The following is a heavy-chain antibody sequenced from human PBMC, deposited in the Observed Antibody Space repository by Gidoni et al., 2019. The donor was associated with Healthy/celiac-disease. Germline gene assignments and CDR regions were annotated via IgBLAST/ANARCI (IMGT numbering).Heavy chain of an antibody. CDR3: ARDPAGIAAAGSGGMDV. J-gene: IGHJ6*02. D-gene: IGHD6-13*01. V-gene: IGHV1-69*04. CDR2: SIPILGIA. CDR1: GGTFSSYA. Sequence: EVKKPGSSVKVSCKASGGTFSSYAISWVRQAPGQGLEWMGRSIPILGIANYAQKFQGRVTITADKSTSTAYMELSSLRSEDTAVYYCARDPAGIAAAGSGGMDVWGQGTTVTVSS.